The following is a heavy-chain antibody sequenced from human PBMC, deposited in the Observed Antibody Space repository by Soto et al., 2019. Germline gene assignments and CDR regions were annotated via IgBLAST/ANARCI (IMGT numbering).Heavy chain of an antibody. CDR1: GFAFSSYS. J-gene: IGHJ4*02. CDR3: ARVSSYYFDY. V-gene: IGHV3-21*01. CDR2: ISSSSYI. Sequence: VGSLRLSCAASGFAFSSYSMNWVRQAPGKGLEWVSSISSSSYIYYADSVKGRFTISRDNAKNSLYLRMNSLRAEDTAVYYCARVSSYYFDYWGQGTLVTVSS.